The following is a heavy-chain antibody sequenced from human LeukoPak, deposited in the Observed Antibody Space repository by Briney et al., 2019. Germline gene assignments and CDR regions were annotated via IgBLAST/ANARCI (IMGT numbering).Heavy chain of an antibody. CDR3: AKDLGGIWFGELSAPFIDY. CDR2: IKQEGSER. CDR1: GFTFSSYW. V-gene: IGHV3-7*03. J-gene: IGHJ4*02. Sequence: GGSLRLSCAASGFTFSSYWMSWVRQAPGKGLEWVANIKQEGSERYYVDSVKGRFTISRDNSKNTLYLQMNSLRAEDTAVYYCAKDLGGIWFGELSAPFIDYWGQGTLVTVSS. D-gene: IGHD3-10*01.